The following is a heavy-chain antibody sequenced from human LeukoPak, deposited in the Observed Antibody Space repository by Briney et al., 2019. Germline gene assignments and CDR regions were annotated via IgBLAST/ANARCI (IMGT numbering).Heavy chain of an antibody. CDR2: ISYDGSNK. Sequence: PGRSLRLSCAASVFTFSSHAMHWVRQTPGKGLEWVAVISYDGSNKYYADSVKGRFTISRDNSKNTLYLQMNSLRAEDTAVYYCAGDPGDTAMNPGGYWGQGTLVTVSS. CDR1: VFTFSSHA. D-gene: IGHD5-18*01. V-gene: IGHV3-30-3*01. J-gene: IGHJ4*02. CDR3: AGDPGDTAMNPGGY.